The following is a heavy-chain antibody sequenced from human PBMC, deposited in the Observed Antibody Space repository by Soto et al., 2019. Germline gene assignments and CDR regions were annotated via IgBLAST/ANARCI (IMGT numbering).Heavy chain of an antibody. V-gene: IGHV3-11*01. CDR3: AKMSSENYYDPVFS. CDR2: ISSSGNTI. D-gene: IGHD3-22*01. J-gene: IGHJ4*02. Sequence: GGSLRLSCAASGFTFSDSCMSWVRQAPGKGLEWLSYISSSGNTIYYADSVKGRFTISRDNAKNSVFLQMNSLRAEDTALYFCAKMSSENYYDPVFSWGQGTLVTVSS. CDR1: GFTFSDSC.